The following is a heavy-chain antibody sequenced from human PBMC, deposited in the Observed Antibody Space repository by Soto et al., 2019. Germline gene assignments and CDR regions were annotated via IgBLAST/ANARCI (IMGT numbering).Heavy chain of an antibody. CDR2: INAGNGNT. V-gene: IGHV1-3*01. Sequence: ASVKVSCKASGYTFTSYAMHWVRQAPGQRLEWMGWINAGNGNTKYSQKLQGRVTITTDTSTSTAYMELSSLRSDDTAVYYCAREPNYFDYWGQGTLVTVSS. J-gene: IGHJ4*02. CDR1: GYTFTSYA. CDR3: AREPNYFDY.